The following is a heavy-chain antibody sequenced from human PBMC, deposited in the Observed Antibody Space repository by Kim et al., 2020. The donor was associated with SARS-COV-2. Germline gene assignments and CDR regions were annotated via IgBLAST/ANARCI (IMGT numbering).Heavy chain of an antibody. D-gene: IGHD2-2*03. J-gene: IGHJ1*01. CDR2: ISKNGETT. Sequence: GGSLRLSCAASGFTFRNYAMSWVRQSPGKGLEWVSTISKNGETTYYSDSVKGRFTISRDNSKNTLNLQMDSLRVEDTAVYYCARYLRWTVADGYWGQGT. V-gene: IGHV3-23*01. CDR3: ARYLRWTVADGY. CDR1: GFTFRNYA.